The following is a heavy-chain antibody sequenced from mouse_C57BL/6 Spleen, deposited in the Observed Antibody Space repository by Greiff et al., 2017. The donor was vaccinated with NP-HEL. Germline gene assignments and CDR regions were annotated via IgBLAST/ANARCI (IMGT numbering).Heavy chain of an antibody. V-gene: IGHV3-6*01. CDR2: ISYDGSN. J-gene: IGHJ2*01. CDR1: GYSITSGYY. CDR3: ARVDSNYDYFDY. Sequence: EVQLQESGPGLVKPSQSLSLTCSVTGYSITSGYYWNWIRQFPGNKLEWMGYISYDGSNNYNPSLKNRISITRDTYKNQFFLKLNSVTTEDTATYYCARVDSNYDYFDYWGQGTTLTVSS. D-gene: IGHD2-5*01.